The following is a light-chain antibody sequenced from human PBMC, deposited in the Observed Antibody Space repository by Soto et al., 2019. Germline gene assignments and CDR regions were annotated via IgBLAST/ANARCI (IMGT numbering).Light chain of an antibody. Sequence: QSVLTQPPSVSGAPGQRVTISCTGSSSNIGAGYDVKWYQQLPGTAPKLLLHGSSNRPSGVPDRFSGSKSGTSASLAITGLQAEDEADYYCQSYDSSLSAVVFGGGTKLTVL. J-gene: IGLJ2*01. V-gene: IGLV1-40*01. CDR2: GSS. CDR1: SSNIGAGYD. CDR3: QSYDSSLSAVV.